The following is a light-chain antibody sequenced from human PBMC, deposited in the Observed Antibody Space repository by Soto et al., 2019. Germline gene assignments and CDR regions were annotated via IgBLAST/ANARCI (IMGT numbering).Light chain of an antibody. Sequence: IQMTQSPSTLSASVVDRVTITCRASQSLNSLLAWYQQKPGRAPKLLIYDASTLESGVPSRFSGSGSGTEFTLTISSLQTDDFAVYYCQQYNNWPITLGQGTRM. CDR2: DAS. CDR3: QQYNNWPIT. J-gene: IGKJ5*01. V-gene: IGKV1-5*01. CDR1: QSLNSL.